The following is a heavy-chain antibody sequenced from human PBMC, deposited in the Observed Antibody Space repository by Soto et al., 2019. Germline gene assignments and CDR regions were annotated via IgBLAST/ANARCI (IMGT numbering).Heavy chain of an antibody. D-gene: IGHD2-2*01. J-gene: IGHJ6*03. CDR3: AKWIPGSTTVYYYYYMDV. Sequence: EVQLLESGGGLVQPGGSLRLSCAASGFTFSSSAMTWVRQAPGKGLEWVSAISGSGGGTYYADSVKGRFTISRDNPKSTVYLQMNSLRAEDTAVYYCAKWIPGSTTVYYYYYMDVWGKGTTVTVSS. CDR2: ISGSGGGT. V-gene: IGHV3-23*01. CDR1: GFTFSSSA.